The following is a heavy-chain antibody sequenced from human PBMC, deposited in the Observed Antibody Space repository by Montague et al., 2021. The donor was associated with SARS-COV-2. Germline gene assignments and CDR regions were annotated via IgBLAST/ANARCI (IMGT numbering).Heavy chain of an antibody. Sequence: SETLSLTCTVSGGSISSSSYYWVWIRQPTGKGLDWNGSIFYTGSTYYNPSLQSRVSISVDTSKNQFSLKLSSVTAADTAVYYCARFPISYYYVGKAAPATPDWFDPWGQGTLVTVSS. V-gene: IGHV4-39*01. J-gene: IGHJ5*01. CDR2: IFYTGST. CDR1: GGSISSSSYY. CDR3: ARFPISYYYVGKAAPATPDWFDP. D-gene: IGHD3-10*02.